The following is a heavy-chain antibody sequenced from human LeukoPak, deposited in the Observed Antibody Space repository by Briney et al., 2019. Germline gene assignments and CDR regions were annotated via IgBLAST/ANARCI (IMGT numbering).Heavy chain of an antibody. CDR3: AKDRGYSGYDPSLIDY. Sequence: GGSLRLSCAVSGFTFYNYGMSWVRQAPGKGLEWVSAITASGAATYIADSVKGRFVISRDNSKNTLYLQMNSLRAEDTAVYFCAKDRGYSGYDPSLIDYWGQGTLVTVSS. J-gene: IGHJ4*02. V-gene: IGHV3-23*01. D-gene: IGHD5-12*01. CDR2: ITASGAAT. CDR1: GFTFYNYG.